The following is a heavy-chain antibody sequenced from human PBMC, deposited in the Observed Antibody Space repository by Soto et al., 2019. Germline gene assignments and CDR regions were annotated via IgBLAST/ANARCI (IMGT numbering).Heavy chain of an antibody. D-gene: IGHD2-21*01. J-gene: IGHJ5*02. CDR3: ARVGLAEASSNGFDP. CDR1: GGTFSSYA. Sequence: QVQLVNSGAEVKKPGASVNVSCKASGGTFSSYAISWVRHAPGQGLECMGGIIPIFGTANYAQKLQSRVTITADESTSTAYMELSSRRSEVTAVYYCARVGLAEASSNGFDPWGQGTLVHVSS. V-gene: IGHV1-69*01. CDR2: IIPIFGTA.